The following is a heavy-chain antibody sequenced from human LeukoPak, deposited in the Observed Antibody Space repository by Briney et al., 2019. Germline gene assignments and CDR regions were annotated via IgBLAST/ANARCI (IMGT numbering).Heavy chain of an antibody. CDR2: MSGSGDSI. V-gene: IGHV3-23*01. Sequence: PGRSLRLSCAASGFTFCNYPMTWVRQAPGKGLEWVSAMSGSGDSIKYADSVKGRFTMSRDNSKNTLYLRMNSLRAEDTAVYYCAKDWRADYWGQGTLVTVSS. CDR1: GFTFCNYP. J-gene: IGHJ4*02. CDR3: AKDWRADY.